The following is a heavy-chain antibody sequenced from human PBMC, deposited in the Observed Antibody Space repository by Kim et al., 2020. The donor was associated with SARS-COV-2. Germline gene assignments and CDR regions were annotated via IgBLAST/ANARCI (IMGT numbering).Heavy chain of an antibody. CDR1: GYSFTSYW. D-gene: IGHD6-19*01. CDR3: ARQEVIAVAGTIWFDP. J-gene: IGHJ5*02. V-gene: IGHV5-51*01. CDR2: IYPGDSDT. Sequence: GESLKISCKGSGYSFTSYWIGWVRQMPGKGLEWMGIIYPGDSDTRYSPSFQGQVTISADKSISTAYLQWSSLKASDTAMYYCARQEVIAVAGTIWFDPWGQGTLVTVSS.